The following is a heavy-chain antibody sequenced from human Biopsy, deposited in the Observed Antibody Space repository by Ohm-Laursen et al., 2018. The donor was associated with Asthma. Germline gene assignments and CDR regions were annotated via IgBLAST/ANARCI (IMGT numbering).Heavy chain of an antibody. CDR2: ISVYNGNT. V-gene: IGHV1-18*01. Sequence: ASVKVSCKTSGYTFNSVGITWVRQAPGQGLEWMEWISVYNGNTKVAQKLQDRVTMITDTSTSTAYMELRSLRSDDTAVYFCARAVDYSHYYGIDVWGQGTTVTVS. CDR3: ARAVDYSHYYGIDV. CDR1: GYTFNSVG. J-gene: IGHJ6*02. D-gene: IGHD3-10*01.